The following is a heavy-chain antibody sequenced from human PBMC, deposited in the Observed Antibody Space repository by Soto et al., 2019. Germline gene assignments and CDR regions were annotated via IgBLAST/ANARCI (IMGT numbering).Heavy chain of an antibody. J-gene: IGHJ5*02. CDR3: AREIVTAGGNNYFDP. V-gene: IGHV4-4*02. D-gene: IGHD2-21*02. Sequence: SETLSVTCVVTGGTVASSHWWSFVRQSPGRGLEWIGNVYHTGDTNFNPSLQSRVTFSVDKSNNQFSLRLTSVTAADTAVYFCAREIVTAGGNNYFDPWGPGTLVTVSS. CDR1: GGTVASSHW. CDR2: VYHTGDT.